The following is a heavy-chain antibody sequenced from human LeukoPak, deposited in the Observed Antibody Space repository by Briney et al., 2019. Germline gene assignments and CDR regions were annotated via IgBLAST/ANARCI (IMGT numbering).Heavy chain of an antibody. CDR3: ARRPDSSGWYLPSWFDP. J-gene: IGHJ5*02. D-gene: IGHD6-19*01. Sequence: SETLSLTCTVSGGSISSSSYYWGWIRQPPGKGLEWIGSIYYSGSTYYNSSLKSRVTISVDTSKNQFSLKLSSVTAADTAVYYCARRPDSSGWYLPSWFDPWGQGTLVTVSS. CDR1: GGSISSSSYY. V-gene: IGHV4-39*01. CDR2: IYYSGST.